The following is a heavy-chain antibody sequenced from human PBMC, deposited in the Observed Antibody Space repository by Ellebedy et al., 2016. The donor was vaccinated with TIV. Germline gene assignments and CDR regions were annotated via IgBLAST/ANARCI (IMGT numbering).Heavy chain of an antibody. Sequence: SETLSLTXTVSDGSINNHYWSWVRQPPGKGLEWIGYIYYSVTTNYNPSLKSRVTISVDTSKKQFSLKLSSVTAADTAVYYCARDLRKGGMDVWGQGTTVTVSS. J-gene: IGHJ6*02. CDR1: DGSINNHY. V-gene: IGHV4-59*11. CDR2: IYYSVTT. CDR3: ARDLRKGGMDV. D-gene: IGHD3-9*01.